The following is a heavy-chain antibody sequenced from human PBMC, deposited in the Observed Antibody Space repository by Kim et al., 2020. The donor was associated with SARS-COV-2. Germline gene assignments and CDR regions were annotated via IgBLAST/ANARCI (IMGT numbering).Heavy chain of an antibody. CDR3: AKEKSSIRVIPPTSHYY. CDR2: LSGDGSTT. J-gene: IGHJ6*01. CDR1: GFTINAHA. Sequence: GGSLRLSCAASGFTINAHALNWVRQAPGKGLEWVSALSGDGSTTHSADLVKGRFTISRDNSKNTLYLQMNSLRPEDTAEYYCAKEKSSIRVIPPTSHYY. D-gene: IGHD3-16*02. V-gene: IGHV3-23*01.